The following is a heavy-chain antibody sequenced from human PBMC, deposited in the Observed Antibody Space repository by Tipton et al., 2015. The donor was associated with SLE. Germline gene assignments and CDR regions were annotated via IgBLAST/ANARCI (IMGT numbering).Heavy chain of an antibody. D-gene: IGHD3-3*01. CDR1: GGSISGNY. CDR2: IDQIGSA. V-gene: IGHV4-59*08. CDR3: ARHAYDFWRGFYHHVIDV. Sequence: TLSLTCIVSGGSISGNYWSWIRQPPGKRLEWIGYIDQIGSANYNPSLQSRVTISVGKSTTQFSLKLTSVTAADSAIYYCARHAYDFWRGFYHHVIDVWGQGTIITVSS. J-gene: IGHJ3*01.